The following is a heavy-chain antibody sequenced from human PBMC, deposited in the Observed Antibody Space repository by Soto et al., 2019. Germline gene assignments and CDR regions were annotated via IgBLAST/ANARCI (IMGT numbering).Heavy chain of an antibody. D-gene: IGHD6-6*01. CDR2: ISGSGGST. CDR1: GFTFSSYA. J-gene: IGHJ4*02. V-gene: IGHV3-23*01. Sequence: PGGSLRLYCAASGFTFSSYAMSWVRQAPRKGLEWVSAISGSGGSTYYADSVKGRFTISRDNSKNTLYLQMNSLRAEDTAVYYCAKDGAISSSPSYFDYWGQGTLVTVSS. CDR3: AKDGAISSSPSYFDY.